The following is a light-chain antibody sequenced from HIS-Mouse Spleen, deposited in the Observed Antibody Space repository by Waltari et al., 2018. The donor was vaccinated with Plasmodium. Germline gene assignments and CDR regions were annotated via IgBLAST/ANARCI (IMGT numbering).Light chain of an antibody. V-gene: IGLV2-8*01. J-gene: IGLJ2*01. CDR2: EVS. CDR1: SSDVGGYNY. Sequence: QSALTQPPSASGSPGQSVTISCTGTSSDVGGYNYVSWYQQHPGKAPKLMIYEVSKRPSGVPDCFSGSKPGNTASLTVSVLQAEDEADYYCSSYAGSNNLVFGGGTKLTVL. CDR3: SSYAGSNNLV.